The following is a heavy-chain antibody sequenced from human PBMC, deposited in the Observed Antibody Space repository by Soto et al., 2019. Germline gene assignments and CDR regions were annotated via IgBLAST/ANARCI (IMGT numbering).Heavy chain of an antibody. CDR2: IYHSGST. Sequence: SETLSLTCAVSGGSISSSNWWSWVRQPPGKGLEWIGEIYHSGSTNYNPSLKSRVTISVDKSKNQFSLKLSSVTAADTAVYCCARKAVAGSFYYYYYGMDVWGQGTTVTVSS. CDR3: ARKAVAGSFYYYYYGMDV. V-gene: IGHV4-4*01. CDR1: GGSISSSNW. J-gene: IGHJ6*02. D-gene: IGHD6-19*01.